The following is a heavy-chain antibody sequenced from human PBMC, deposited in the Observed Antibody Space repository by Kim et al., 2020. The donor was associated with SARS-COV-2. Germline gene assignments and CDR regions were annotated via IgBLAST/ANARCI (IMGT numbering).Heavy chain of an antibody. J-gene: IGHJ5*02. CDR2: ISGSGGST. Sequence: GGSLRLSCAASGFTFSSYAMSWVRQAPGKGLEWVSAISGSGGSTYYADSVKGRFTISRDNSKNTLYLQMNSLRAEDTAVYYCAKSFLLGYSYGYVTWGQGTLVTVSS. CDR3: AKSFLLGYSYGYVT. CDR1: GFTFSSYA. D-gene: IGHD5-18*01. V-gene: IGHV3-23*01.